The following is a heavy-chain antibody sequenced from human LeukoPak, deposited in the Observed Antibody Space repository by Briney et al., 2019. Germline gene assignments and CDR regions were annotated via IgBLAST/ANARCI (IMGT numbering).Heavy chain of an antibody. CDR2: IYSSGST. Sequence: SETLSLTCIVSGGSISSGSYYWSWIRQPAGKGLEWIGRIYSSGSTSYNPSLKSRVTISVDTSTNQFSLKLSSVTAADTAVYYCARLIALLWFGEPPAYYFDYWGQGTLVTVSS. CDR1: GGSISSGSYY. D-gene: IGHD3-10*01. V-gene: IGHV4-61*02. CDR3: ARLIALLWFGEPPAYYFDY. J-gene: IGHJ4*02.